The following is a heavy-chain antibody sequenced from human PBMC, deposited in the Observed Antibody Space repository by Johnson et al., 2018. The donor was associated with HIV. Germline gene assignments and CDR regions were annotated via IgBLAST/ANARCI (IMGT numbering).Heavy chain of an antibody. D-gene: IGHD1-26*01. Sequence: VQLVESGGGVVRPGGSLRLSCEASGFTFDDYGLSWVRQAPGKGLEWVSGMNWNGGSTGYADSVKGRCTISRDNAKSSLYLQMNRLRVEDTALYYCARGRPWGWELRRDAFDIWGQGTMVTVSS. J-gene: IGHJ3*02. CDR1: GFTFDDYG. CDR3: ARGRPWGWELRRDAFDI. V-gene: IGHV3-20*04. CDR2: MNWNGGST.